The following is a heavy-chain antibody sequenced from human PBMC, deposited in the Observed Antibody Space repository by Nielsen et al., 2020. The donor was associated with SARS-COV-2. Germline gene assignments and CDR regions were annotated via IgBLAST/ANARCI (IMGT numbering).Heavy chain of an antibody. CDR2: IIPIFGTA. CDR1: GGTFSSHA. D-gene: IGHD6-13*01. CDR3: AREYDLSSSWYEPLGY. V-gene: IGHV1-69*13. J-gene: IGHJ4*02. Sequence: SVKVSCKASGGTFSSHAISWVRQAPGQGLEWMGGIIPIFGTANYAQKFQGRVTITADESTSTAYMELSSLRSEDTAVYYCAREYDLSSSWYEPLGYWGQGTLVTVSS.